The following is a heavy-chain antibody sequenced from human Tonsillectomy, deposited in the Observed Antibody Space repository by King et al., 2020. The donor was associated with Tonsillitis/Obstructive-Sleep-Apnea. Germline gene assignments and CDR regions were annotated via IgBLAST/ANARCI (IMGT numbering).Heavy chain of an antibody. V-gene: IGHV1-46*01. Sequence: QLVQSGAEVKKPGASVRVSCKASGYTFTSYYMHWVRQAPGQGLEWMGIINPSGGSTSYAQKFQGRVTMTRDTSTSTVYMELSSLRSEDTAVYYCASRITGTRSGYYYYYYVMDVWGQGTTVTVS. D-gene: IGHD1-7*01. CDR2: INPSGGST. CDR3: ASRITGTRSGYYYYYYVMDV. J-gene: IGHJ6*02. CDR1: GYTFTSYY.